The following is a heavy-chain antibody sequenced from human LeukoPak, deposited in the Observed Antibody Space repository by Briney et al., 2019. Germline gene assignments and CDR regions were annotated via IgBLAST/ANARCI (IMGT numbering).Heavy chain of an antibody. D-gene: IGHD3-22*01. Sequence: SETLSLTCTVSGGSLSSNYWSWIRQPPGKGLEWIGFVYYSGATNYNPSLKSRVTISVDTSKNQFSLKLTSVTAADTAVYYCARDSVGYYDSSGYSIWGQGTMVTVSS. V-gene: IGHV4-59*01. CDR2: VYYSGAT. CDR3: ARDSVGYYDSSGYSI. CDR1: GGSLSSNY. J-gene: IGHJ3*02.